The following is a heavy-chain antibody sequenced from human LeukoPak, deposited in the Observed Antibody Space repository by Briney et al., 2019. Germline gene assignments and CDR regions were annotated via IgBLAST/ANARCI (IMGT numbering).Heavy chain of an antibody. D-gene: IGHD3-3*01. J-gene: IGHJ3*02. Sequence: ASVKVSCKASGGTFSSYAISWVRQAPGPGLEWMGGIIPIFGTANYAQKFQGRVTITADKSTSTAYMELSSLRSEDTAVYYCARELVGVVKSAFDIWGQGTMVTVSS. CDR1: GGTFSSYA. CDR2: IIPIFGTA. CDR3: ARELVGVVKSAFDI. V-gene: IGHV1-69*06.